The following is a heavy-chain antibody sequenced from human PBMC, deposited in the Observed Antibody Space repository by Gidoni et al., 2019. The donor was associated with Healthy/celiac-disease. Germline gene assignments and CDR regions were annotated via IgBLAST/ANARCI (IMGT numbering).Heavy chain of an antibody. CDR2: FNWTGCIT. V-gene: IGHV3-20*01. J-gene: IGHJ5*02. D-gene: IGHD1-26*01. CDR1: GVTFDGYG. CDR3: ARWDLTTSQYNWFDP. Sequence: EGQLVESGGGVVRPGGSVRVYSGASGVTFDGYGMSWVRQAPGKGLECVSGFNWTGCITGYADSVKGLFTISRDNAKNSLYLQMNSLRAEDTALYHCARWDLTTSQYNWFDPWGQGTLVTVSS.